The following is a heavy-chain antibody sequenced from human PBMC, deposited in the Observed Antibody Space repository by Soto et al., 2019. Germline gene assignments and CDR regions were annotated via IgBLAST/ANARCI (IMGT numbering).Heavy chain of an antibody. CDR3: ARQYCSGTSCYWYFDF. V-gene: IGHV1-46*01. CDR1: GYQFTGSY. D-gene: IGHD2-2*01. J-gene: IGHJ4*02. CDR2: INPDTGST. Sequence: QVRLVQSGAEVQRPGASLNISCQATGYQFTGSYLHWVRRAPGHGLQWMGMINPDTGSTTYAETFQGRDAMSTDRSAGTVYLGLGSLRSDDTATYYCARQYCSGTSCYWYFDFWGQGTLVTVSS.